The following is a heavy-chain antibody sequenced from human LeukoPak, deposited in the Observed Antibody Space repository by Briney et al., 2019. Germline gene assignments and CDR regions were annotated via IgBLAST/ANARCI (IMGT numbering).Heavy chain of an antibody. CDR2: ISGSGGST. CDR1: GFTFSSYA. V-gene: IGHV3-23*01. CDR3: AKDGDITSPFMITLGGGFDY. J-gene: IGHJ4*02. D-gene: IGHD3-16*01. Sequence: GGSLRLSCAASGFTFSSYAMSWVRQAPGKGLEWVSAISGSGGSTYYADSVKGRFTISRDNSKNTLYLQMNSLRAEDTAVYYCAKDGDITSPFMITLGGGFDYWGQGTLVTVSS.